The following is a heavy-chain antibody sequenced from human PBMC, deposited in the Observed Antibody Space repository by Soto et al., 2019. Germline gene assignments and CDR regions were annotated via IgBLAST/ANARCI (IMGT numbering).Heavy chain of an antibody. Sequence: QVQLVESGGGVVQPGRSLRLSCAASGFTFSSYAMHWVRQAPGKGLEWVAVISYDGSNKYYADSVKGRFTISRDNSKNTLYLQMNSLRAEDTAVYYCARERRRYYDSSGYPSHFQHWGQGTLVTVSS. CDR1: GFTFSSYA. J-gene: IGHJ1*01. CDR3: ARERRRYYDSSGYPSHFQH. D-gene: IGHD3-22*01. CDR2: ISYDGSNK. V-gene: IGHV3-30-3*01.